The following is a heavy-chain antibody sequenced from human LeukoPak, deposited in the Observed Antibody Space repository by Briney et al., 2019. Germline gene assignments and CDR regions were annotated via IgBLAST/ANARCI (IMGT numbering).Heavy chain of an antibody. J-gene: IGHJ6*02. Sequence: GGSLRLSCAASGFTFSSYDMHWVRQATGKGLEWVSAIGTAGDTYYPGSVKGRFTISRENAKNSLYLQMNSLRAGDTAVYYCARGGYYYDSSGSFPPGAMDVWGQGTTVTVSS. CDR1: GFTFSSYD. D-gene: IGHD3-22*01. V-gene: IGHV3-13*01. CDR3: ARGGYYYDSSGSFPPGAMDV. CDR2: IGTAGDT.